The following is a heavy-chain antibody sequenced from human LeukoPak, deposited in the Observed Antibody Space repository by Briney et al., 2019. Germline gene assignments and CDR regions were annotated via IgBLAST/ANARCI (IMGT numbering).Heavy chain of an antibody. Sequence: ASVKLSCKASGYTFTAYYIHWVRQAPGQGLEWMGWLNPQSGGTNFAQKFQGRVTMTRDTSISTAYMEMSRLTFDDTAVYYCARDSPSKVSWGQGTLVTVSS. D-gene: IGHD2-2*01. CDR1: GYTFTAYY. V-gene: IGHV1-2*02. J-gene: IGHJ5*02. CDR3: ARDSPSKVS. CDR2: LNPQSGGT.